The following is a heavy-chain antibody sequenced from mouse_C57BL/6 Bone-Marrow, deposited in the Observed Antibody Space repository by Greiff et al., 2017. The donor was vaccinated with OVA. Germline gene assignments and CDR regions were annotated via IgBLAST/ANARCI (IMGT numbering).Heavy chain of an antibody. CDR3: ARRGLRPSWCAY. CDR1: GFNIKDYY. J-gene: IGHJ3*01. D-gene: IGHD2-4*01. CDR2: IDPEDGEP. V-gene: IGHV14-2*01. Sequence: EVQLQQSGAELVKPGASVKLSCTASGFNIKDYYMHWVKQRTEQGLEWIGRIDPEDGEPKYAPKFQGKATITADTSSNTAYLQLSSLTSEDTAVYYCARRGLRPSWCAYWGQGTLVTVSA.